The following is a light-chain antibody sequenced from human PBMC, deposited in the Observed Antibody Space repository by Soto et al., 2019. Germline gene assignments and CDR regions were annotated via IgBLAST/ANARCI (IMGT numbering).Light chain of an antibody. CDR1: SSDVGGYNY. CDR2: EVS. J-gene: IGLJ1*01. V-gene: IGLV2-8*01. Sequence: QSALTQPASVSGSPGHSITISCTGTSSDVGGYNYVSWYQQHPGKAPKLMIYEVSKRPSGVPNRFSASKSGNTASLTVSGLQAEDEADYYCSYYAGSNSYVFGTGTKVTVL. CDR3: SYYAGSNSYV.